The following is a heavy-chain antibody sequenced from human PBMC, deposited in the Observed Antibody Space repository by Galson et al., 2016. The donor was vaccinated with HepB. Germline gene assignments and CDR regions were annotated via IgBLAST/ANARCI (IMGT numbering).Heavy chain of an antibody. CDR2: IDSSGST. J-gene: IGHJ4*02. CDR3: ARDRFGFGSTHFDQ. V-gene: IGHV4-59*01. Sequence: SETLSLTCTVSGGSISRYYWHWIRQPPGKRLEWIGYIDSSGSTNSNLSLKSRVTISGDTSKNHFSLKMRSVTAADTALYYCARDRFGFGSTHFDQWGQGTHVIVSS. D-gene: IGHD3-16*01. CDR1: GGSISRYY.